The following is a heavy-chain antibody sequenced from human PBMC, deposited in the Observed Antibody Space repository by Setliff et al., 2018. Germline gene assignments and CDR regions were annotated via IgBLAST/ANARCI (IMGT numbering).Heavy chain of an antibody. CDR3: ARDSSSWFV. J-gene: IGHJ4*02. CDR1: GGSISSHY. CDR2: IYYSGST. Sequence: PSETLSLTCTVSGGSISSHYWSWIRQPPGKGLEWIGYIYYSGSTNYNPSLKSRVAISVDTSKNQFSLKLSSVTAAYTAVYYFARDSSSWFVWGPGSLVTVSS. D-gene: IGHD6-13*01. V-gene: IGHV4-59*11.